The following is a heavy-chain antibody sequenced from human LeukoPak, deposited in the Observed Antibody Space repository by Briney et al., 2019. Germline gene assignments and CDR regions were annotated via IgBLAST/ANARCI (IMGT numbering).Heavy chain of an antibody. CDR1: GFAFRNFD. J-gene: IGHJ6*03. Sequence: PGRSLRLSCAASGFAFRNFDMHWVRQAPGKGLEWVTGTSYDGSKKYYGKSVKGRYAVSRDNSKKTLYLQMNSLRADDTAVYYCARGDDTSASYPVLDLYYIDVGGKGTTVIVSS. CDR2: TSYDGSKK. CDR3: ARGDDTSASYPVLDLYYIDV. D-gene: IGHD3-22*01. V-gene: IGHV3-30*09.